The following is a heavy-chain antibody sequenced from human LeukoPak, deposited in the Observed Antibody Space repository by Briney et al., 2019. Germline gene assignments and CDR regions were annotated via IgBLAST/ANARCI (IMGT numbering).Heavy chain of an antibody. CDR3: ARLKLGAYFDL. D-gene: IGHD3-16*01. J-gene: IGHJ2*01. CDR2: VYNSGDT. Sequence: SETLSLTCTVSGGSISSYSWNWIRQPAGKGLEWVGYVYNSGDTGKNPSLKSRVTILLDTSKNQCSLKLTSVSAADTAVYYCARLKLGAYFDLWGRGTLVTVSS. V-gene: IGHV4-59*08. CDR1: GGSISSYS.